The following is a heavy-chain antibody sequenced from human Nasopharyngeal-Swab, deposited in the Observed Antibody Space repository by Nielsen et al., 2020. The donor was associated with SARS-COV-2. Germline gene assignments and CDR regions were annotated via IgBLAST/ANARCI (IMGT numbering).Heavy chain of an antibody. CDR2: IYYSGST. CDR1: GGSISSSSYY. V-gene: IGHV4-39*01. Sequence: SETLSLTCTVSGGSISSSSYYWGWIRQPPGKGLEWIGSIYYSGSTYYNPSLKSRVTISVDTSKNQFSLKLSSVTAADTAVYYCAATSVLRFLEWLNNWFDPWGQGTLVTVSP. D-gene: IGHD3-3*01. CDR3: AATSVLRFLEWLNNWFDP. J-gene: IGHJ5*02.